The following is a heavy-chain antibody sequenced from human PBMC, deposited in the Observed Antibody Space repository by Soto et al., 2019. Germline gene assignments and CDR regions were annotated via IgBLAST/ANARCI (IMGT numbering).Heavy chain of an antibody. CDR2: INHSGST. D-gene: IGHD6-19*01. Sequence: QVQLQQWGAGLLKPSETLSLTCAVYGGSFSGYYWSWIRQPRGKGLEWIGEINHSGSTNYNPSLKSRVTISVDTSKNQFSLKLSSVTPADTAVYYCARGWGAVADYWGQGTLVTVSS. V-gene: IGHV4-34*01. J-gene: IGHJ4*02. CDR3: ARGWGAVADY. CDR1: GGSFSGYY.